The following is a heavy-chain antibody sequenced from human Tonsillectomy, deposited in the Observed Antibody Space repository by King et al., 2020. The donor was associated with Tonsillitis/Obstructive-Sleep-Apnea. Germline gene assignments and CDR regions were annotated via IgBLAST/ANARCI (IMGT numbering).Heavy chain of an antibody. J-gene: IGHJ6*03. V-gene: IGHV3-30*18. Sequence: VQLVESGGGVVQPGRSLRLSCAASGFSFSTYGIHRVRQAPGKGLEWVAVISYDGSNKYYADSLKGRFTISRDTSKNTLYLQMNSLRAEDTAVYYCAKEATYYYGSGSYYNYYMDVWGKGTTVTVSS. CDR2: ISYDGSNK. D-gene: IGHD3-10*01. CDR3: AKEATYYYGSGSYYNYYMDV. CDR1: GFSFSTYG.